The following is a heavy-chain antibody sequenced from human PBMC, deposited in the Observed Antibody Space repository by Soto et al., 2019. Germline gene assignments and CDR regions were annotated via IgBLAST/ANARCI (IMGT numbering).Heavy chain of an antibody. D-gene: IGHD2-8*02. J-gene: IGHJ4*02. Sequence: EVQLVESGGGLVKPGGSLRLSCAGSGFTFNNAWMSWVRQAPGKGLEWVGRIKKETDGGTTDYAASVKGRFSISRDDSKNTVFLQMNSLRTEDTAVYYSTTIFLWSYYFDNWGPGTLVTVSS. CDR1: GFTFNNAW. V-gene: IGHV3-15*01. CDR2: IKKETDGGTT. CDR3: TTIFLWSYYFDN.